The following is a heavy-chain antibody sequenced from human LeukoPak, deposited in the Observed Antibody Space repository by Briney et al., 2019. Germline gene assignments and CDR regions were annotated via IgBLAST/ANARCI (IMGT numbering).Heavy chain of an antibody. CDR1: GFTFGTYW. V-gene: IGHV3-7*01. Sequence: GGSLRLSCAASGFTFGTYWMSWVRQAPGKGLEWVANIKEDGSEKYYADSVKGQFTISRDNAKKSLYLQMNSLRADDTAVYYCAGERDMTTVWEIFEYWGQGALVTVSS. CDR3: AGERDMTTVWEIFEY. CDR2: IKEDGSEK. D-gene: IGHD4-11*01. J-gene: IGHJ4*02.